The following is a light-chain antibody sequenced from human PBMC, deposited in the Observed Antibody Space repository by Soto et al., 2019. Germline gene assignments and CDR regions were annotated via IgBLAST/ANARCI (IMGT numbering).Light chain of an antibody. CDR2: GAS. CDR1: QIVNSN. CDR3: QQYNNWPRT. V-gene: IGKV3-15*01. J-gene: IGKJ1*01. Sequence: EIVMTQSPATLSVSPGERATLSCRAGQIVNSNLAWYQQKFGQAPRLLIYGASTRATGIPARFSGSGFGTEFALTISSLQSEDFAVYYCQQYNNWPRTFGQGTKVDIK.